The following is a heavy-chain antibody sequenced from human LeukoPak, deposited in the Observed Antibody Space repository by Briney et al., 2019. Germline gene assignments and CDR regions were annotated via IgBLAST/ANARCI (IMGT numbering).Heavy chain of an antibody. D-gene: IGHD3-10*02. CDR2: INWTGGST. Sequence: GGSLRLSCSASGFTFDDYGMSWVRQAAGKGLDWVSGINWTGGSTGYADSVKGRFTISRDNAKNSLYLQMNSLRAEDTALYYCAEHGITMIGGVWGKGTTVTISS. CDR1: GFTFDDYG. V-gene: IGHV3-20*04. J-gene: IGHJ6*04. CDR3: AEHGITMIGGV.